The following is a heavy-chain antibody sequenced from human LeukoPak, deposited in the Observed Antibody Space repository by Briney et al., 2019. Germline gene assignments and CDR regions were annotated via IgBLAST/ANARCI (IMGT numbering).Heavy chain of an antibody. Sequence: GASVKVSCNASGGTFSSYAISWVRQGTGQGLEWMGGIIPIFGTANYAQKFQGRVTITADESTSTAYMELSSLRSEDTAVYYCARTTHSLTGFDPWGQGTLVTVSS. V-gene: IGHV1-69*13. D-gene: IGHD1-14*01. CDR3: ARTTHSLTGFDP. CDR2: IIPIFGTA. J-gene: IGHJ5*02. CDR1: GGTFSSYA.